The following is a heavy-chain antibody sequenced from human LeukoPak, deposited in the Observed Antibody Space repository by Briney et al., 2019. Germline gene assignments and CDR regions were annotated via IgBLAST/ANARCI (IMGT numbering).Heavy chain of an antibody. V-gene: IGHV3-7*01. D-gene: IGHD6-19*01. CDR3: GRWLYSSGWAIDY. CDR1: GFTFSNFY. J-gene: IGHJ4*02. Sequence: GGSLRLSCVVSGFTFSNFYMSWVRQAPGKGLEWVANIRQDGSGEFYADSVKGRFTVSRDNAKNSLYLQTNSLRFEDTAVYYWGRWLYSSGWAIDYWGQGTLVTVSS. CDR2: IRQDGSGE.